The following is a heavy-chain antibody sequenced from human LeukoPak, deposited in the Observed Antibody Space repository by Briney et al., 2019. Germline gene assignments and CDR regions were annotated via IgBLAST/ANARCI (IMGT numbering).Heavy chain of an antibody. D-gene: IGHD2-8*01. CDR1: GGTFSSYA. Sequence: SVKVSCKASGGTFSSYAISWVRQAPGQGLEWMGGIIPIFGTANYAQKFQGRVTITADKSTSTAYMEPSSLRSEDTAVYYCARDFKMGFDYWGQGTLVTVSS. CDR2: IIPIFGTA. V-gene: IGHV1-69*06. CDR3: ARDFKMGFDY. J-gene: IGHJ4*02.